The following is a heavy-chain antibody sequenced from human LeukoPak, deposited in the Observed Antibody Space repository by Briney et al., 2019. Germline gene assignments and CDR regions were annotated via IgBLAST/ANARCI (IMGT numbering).Heavy chain of an antibody. CDR1: GFTFSSYG. Sequence: GGSLRLSCAASGFTFSSYGMHWVRQAPGKGLEWVAVISYDGSNKYYADSVKGRFTISRDNSKNTLYLQMNSLRAEDTAVYYCAKGRLTGLYYFDYWGQGTLVTVSS. CDR3: AKGRLTGLYYFDY. J-gene: IGHJ4*02. CDR2: ISYDGSNK. D-gene: IGHD7-27*01. V-gene: IGHV3-30*18.